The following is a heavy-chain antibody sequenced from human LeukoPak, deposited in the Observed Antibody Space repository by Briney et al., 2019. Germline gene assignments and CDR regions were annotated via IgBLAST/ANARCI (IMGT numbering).Heavy chain of an antibody. V-gene: IGHV3-30*18. CDR3: AKDRGSGWTFDY. J-gene: IGHJ4*02. CDR1: GFTFSSYG. CDR2: ISYDGSNE. Sequence: GGSPRLSCAASGFTFSSYGINWVRQAPGKGLEWVAVISYDGSNEYYADSVKGRFTISRDNSKNTVYLQMSSLRAEDTAVYYCAKDRGSGWTFDYWGQGTLVTVSS. D-gene: IGHD6-19*01.